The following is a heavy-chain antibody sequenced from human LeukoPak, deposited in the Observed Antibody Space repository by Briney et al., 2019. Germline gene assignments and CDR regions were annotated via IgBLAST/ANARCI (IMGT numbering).Heavy chain of an antibody. J-gene: IGHJ3*02. V-gene: IGHV3-30-3*01. CDR3: ASAYPIPDAFDI. D-gene: IGHD2-2*02. Sequence: GRSLRLSCAASGFTFSSYAMHWVRQAPGKGLEWVAVISYDGSNKYYADSVKGRFTISRDNSKNTLYLQMNSLRAEDTAVYYCASAYPIPDAFDIWGQGTMVTVSS. CDR2: ISYDGSNK. CDR1: GFTFSSYA.